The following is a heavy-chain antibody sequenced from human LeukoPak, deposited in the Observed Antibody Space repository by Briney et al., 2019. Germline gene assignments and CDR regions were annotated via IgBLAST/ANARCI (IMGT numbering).Heavy chain of an antibody. CDR3: ARDRLGAEYDY. D-gene: IGHD3-16*01. J-gene: IGHJ4*02. CDR2: IKQDGTEK. CDR1: GFTFSTYW. V-gene: IGHV3-7*01. Sequence: GGSLRLSCAASGFTFSTYWMSWVRQAPGKGLEWVANIKQDGTEKYYVDSVKGRFTISRDNAKKSLYLQMNSLRAEDTAVYYCARDRLGAEYDYWGQGTLVSVSS.